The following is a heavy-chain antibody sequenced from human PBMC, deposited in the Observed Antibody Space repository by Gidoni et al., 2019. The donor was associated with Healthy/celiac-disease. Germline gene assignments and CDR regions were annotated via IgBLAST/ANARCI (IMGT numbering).Heavy chain of an antibody. V-gene: IGHV4-31*03. CDR1: GGSISSGGYY. CDR3: AREDRGVVVIGSDAFDI. J-gene: IGHJ3*02. CDR2: IYYSGST. Sequence: QVQLQESGPGLVKPSQTLYLTCTVSGGSISSGGYYWRWIRQHPGKGLEWIGYIYYSGSTYYNPSLKSRVTISVDTSKNQFSLKLSSVTAADTAVYYCAREDRGVVVIGSDAFDIWGQGTMVTVSS. D-gene: IGHD3-22*01.